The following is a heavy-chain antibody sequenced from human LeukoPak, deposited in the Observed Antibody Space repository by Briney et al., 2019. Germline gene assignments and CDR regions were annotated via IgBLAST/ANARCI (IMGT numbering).Heavy chain of an antibody. J-gene: IGHJ3*02. CDR3: AKGFYDSSGYLHMTGFEYAFDI. D-gene: IGHD3-22*01. CDR1: GFSFSDAW. CDR2: IESKTDGGTT. Sequence: GGSLRLSCAASGFSFSDAWMSWVRQIPGKGLEWVGRIESKTDGGTTDYAAPVKGRFTISRDNSKNMLYLQMNSLRAEDTAVYYCAKGFYDSSGYLHMTGFEYAFDIWGQGTMVTVSS. V-gene: IGHV3-15*04.